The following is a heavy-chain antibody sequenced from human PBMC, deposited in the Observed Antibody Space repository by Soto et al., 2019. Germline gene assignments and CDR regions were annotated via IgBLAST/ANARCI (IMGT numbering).Heavy chain of an antibody. D-gene: IGHD1-26*01. CDR2: TRSKANSYTT. CDR3: VHVGATTPNY. CDR1: GFTFSDHY. J-gene: IGHJ4*02. V-gene: IGHV3-72*01. Sequence: GGSLRLSCAASGFTFSDHYMDWVRQAPGKGLEWVGRTRSKANSYTTEYAASVKGRFTISREDSKNALYLQMNSLKTEDTAVYYCVHVGATTPNYWGQGTLVTVSS.